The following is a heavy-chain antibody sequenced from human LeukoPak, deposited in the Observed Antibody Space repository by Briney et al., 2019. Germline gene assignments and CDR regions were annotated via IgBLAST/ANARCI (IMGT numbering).Heavy chain of an antibody. CDR3: ARMTARLYRGFDY. CDR2: IYYSGST. D-gene: IGHD6-6*01. Sequence: SETLSLTCTVSGGSISSYYWSWIRQPPGKGLEWLGYIYYSGSTNYNPSLKSRVTISVDTSKNQFSLKLSSVTAADTAVYYCARMTARLYRGFDYWGQGTLVTVSS. V-gene: IGHV4-59*01. J-gene: IGHJ4*02. CDR1: GGSISSYY.